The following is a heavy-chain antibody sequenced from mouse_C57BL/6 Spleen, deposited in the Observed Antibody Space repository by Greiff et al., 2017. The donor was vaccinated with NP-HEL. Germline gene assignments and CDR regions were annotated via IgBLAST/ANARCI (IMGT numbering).Heavy chain of an antibody. J-gene: IGHJ4*01. Sequence: QVQLKESGAELARPGASVKMSCKASGYTFTSYTMHWVKQRPGQGLEWIGYINPSSGYTKYNKKFKDKATLPADKSSSTAYMQRSSLTSEDSAVYSFARSGGSDLYYAMDYWGQGTSVTVSS. CDR2: INPSSGYT. V-gene: IGHV1-4*01. CDR3: ARSGGSDLYYAMDY. CDR1: GYTFTSYT. D-gene: IGHD1-1*01.